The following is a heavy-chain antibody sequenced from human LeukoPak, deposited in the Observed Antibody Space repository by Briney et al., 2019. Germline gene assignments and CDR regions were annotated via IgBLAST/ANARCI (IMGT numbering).Heavy chain of an antibody. CDR3: ARGDSSGYTPFDY. Sequence: GGSLRLSCAASGFTFSSYSMNWVRQAPGKGLEWVSSISSSSSYIYYADSVKGRFTISRDNAKNSLYLQMNSLRAEDTAVYYCARGDSSGYTPFDYWGQGTLVTVSS. V-gene: IGHV3-21*01. D-gene: IGHD3-22*01. CDR1: GFTFSSYS. CDR2: ISSSSSYI. J-gene: IGHJ4*02.